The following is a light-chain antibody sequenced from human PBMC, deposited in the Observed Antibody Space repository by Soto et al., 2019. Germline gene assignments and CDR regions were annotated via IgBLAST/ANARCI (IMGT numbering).Light chain of an antibody. CDR2: DVS. CDR3: TSYTRSTTLV. Sequence: QSALTQPASGSGAPGQAITISCTGTSSYIGGYNYVSWYQQHPGTAPKLMIYDVSNRPSGVSNRFSGSKSGNTASLTISGLQAEDEADYYCTSYTRSTTLVFGGGTKLTVL. J-gene: IGLJ2*01. V-gene: IGLV2-14*03. CDR1: SSYIGGYNY.